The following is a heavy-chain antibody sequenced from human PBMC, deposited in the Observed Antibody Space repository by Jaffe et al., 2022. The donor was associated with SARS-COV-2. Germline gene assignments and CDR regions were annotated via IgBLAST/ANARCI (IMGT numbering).Heavy chain of an antibody. CDR2: MSPDGSNR. CDR3: ASPRG. Sequence: QVQLVESGGGVVQPGRSLRLSCAASGFAFSSYDMYWVRQAPGKGLEWVALMSPDGSNRKYADSVKGRFTISRDNSRNTLSLEMNSLRPEDTAVYYCASPRGWGQGTLVTVSS. CDR1: GFAFSSYD. V-gene: IGHV3-30*01. J-gene: IGHJ4*02.